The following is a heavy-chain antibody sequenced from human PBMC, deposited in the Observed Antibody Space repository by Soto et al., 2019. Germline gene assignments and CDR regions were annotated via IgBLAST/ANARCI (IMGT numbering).Heavy chain of an antibody. J-gene: IGHJ6*02. CDR2: MYYRGNK. V-gene: IGHV4-31*03. Sequence: TPRLTFTVSRGSISISAIYWTLFPQRPGKGVVWLGNMYYRGNKNYNPSPKSRIIMSMEMYENQFSLKLTSVTAADRAVDYCARGWHYYGMDVWGQGTTV. CDR1: RGSISISAIY. CDR3: ARGWHYYGMDV.